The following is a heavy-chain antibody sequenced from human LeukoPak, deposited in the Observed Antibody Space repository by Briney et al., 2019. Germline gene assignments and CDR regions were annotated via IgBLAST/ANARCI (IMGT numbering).Heavy chain of an antibody. CDR3: ARGGSNYVPYWGFDY. V-gene: IGHV4-4*07. Sequence: SETLSLTCTVSGGSISSYYWSWIRQPAGKGLEWIGRIYSTGSTIYNPSLESRVTMSVDTSRNQFSLNLTSVTAADTAVYYCARGGSNYVPYWGFDYWGQGTLVTVSS. J-gene: IGHJ4*02. D-gene: IGHD4-11*01. CDR1: GGSISSYY. CDR2: IYSTGST.